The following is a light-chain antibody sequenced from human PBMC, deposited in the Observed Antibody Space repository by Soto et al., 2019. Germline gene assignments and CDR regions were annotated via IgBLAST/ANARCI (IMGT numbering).Light chain of an antibody. CDR2: DAS. V-gene: IGKV1-5*01. CDR1: QSINNW. Sequence: DVQMTQSPSSLSASVGDRVTITCRASQSINNWLAGYQQKPGKAPKFLIYDASTLETGVPSRFSGSASGTEFTLTISGLQPEDVASYYCQQYDTYPLRVGGGTRVELK. J-gene: IGKJ4*02. CDR3: QQYDTYPLR.